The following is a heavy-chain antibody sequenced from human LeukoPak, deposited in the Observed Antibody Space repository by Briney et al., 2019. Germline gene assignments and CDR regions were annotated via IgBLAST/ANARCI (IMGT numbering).Heavy chain of an antibody. CDR3: ARVNLAGYCSGGSCYSRDYYYYYMDV. CDR2: INPNSGGT. Sequence: GASVKVSCKASGYTFTDHYMHWVRQAPGQGLEWMGWINPNSGGTNYAQKFQGRVTMTRDTSTSTVYMELSSLRSEDTAVYYCARVNLAGYCSGGSCYSRDYYYYYMDVWGKGTTVTVSS. J-gene: IGHJ6*03. CDR1: GYTFTDHY. D-gene: IGHD2-15*01. V-gene: IGHV1-2*02.